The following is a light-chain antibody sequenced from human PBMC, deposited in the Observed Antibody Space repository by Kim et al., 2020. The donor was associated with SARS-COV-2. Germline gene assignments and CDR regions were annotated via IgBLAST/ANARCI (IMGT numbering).Light chain of an antibody. Sequence: DIVFTQSPATLSLSPGERATLSCRASQSVTRNFLAWYQQKPGQAPRLLIYGASTRSTGIPDRFSGSGSGTDFTLTISRLEPEDFAVYHCQQYGSSPSVTFGQGTRLEIK. CDR2: GAS. J-gene: IGKJ5*01. V-gene: IGKV3-20*01. CDR1: QSVTRNF. CDR3: QQYGSSPSVT.